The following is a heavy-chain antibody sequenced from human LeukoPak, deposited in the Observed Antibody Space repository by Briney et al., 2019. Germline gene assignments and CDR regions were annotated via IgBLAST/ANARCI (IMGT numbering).Heavy chain of an antibody. CDR2: IYTSGST. CDR1: GYSISSGYY. Sequence: SETLSLTCTVSGYSISSGYYWGWIRQPAGKGLEWIGRIYTSGSTYYNPSLKSRVTISVDTSKNQFSLRLSSVTAADTAVYYCAARSSGSSHDYWGQGTLVTVSS. V-gene: IGHV4-38-2*02. CDR3: AARSSGSSHDY. D-gene: IGHD1-26*01. J-gene: IGHJ4*02.